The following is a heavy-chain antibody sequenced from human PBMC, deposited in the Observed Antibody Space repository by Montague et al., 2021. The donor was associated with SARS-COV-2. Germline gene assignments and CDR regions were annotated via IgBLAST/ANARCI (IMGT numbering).Heavy chain of an antibody. V-gene: IGHV4-59*01. Sequence: SETLSLTCEVSGGSISSYYWSWIRQSPGKGLEWIGYVHYTGSTKYNPSLKTRVTLSLDTPKKHCSLKLKSVTAADTAVYYCARDSDYYDSSAGYYYGMDVWGQGTTVTVSS. J-gene: IGHJ6*02. CDR2: VHYTGST. CDR3: ARDSDYYDSSAGYYYGMDV. CDR1: GGSISSYY. D-gene: IGHD3-22*01.